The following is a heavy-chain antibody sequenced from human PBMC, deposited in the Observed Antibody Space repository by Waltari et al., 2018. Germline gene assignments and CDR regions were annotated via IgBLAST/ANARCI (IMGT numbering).Heavy chain of an antibody. CDR1: GGSISSYY. V-gene: IGHV4-59*01. J-gene: IGHJ5*02. D-gene: IGHD5-12*01. Sequence: QVQLQESGPGLVKPSETLSLTCTGSGGSISSYYWSWIRQPPGKGLEWIGYLYYSGSTNYNPSLKSRVTISVDTSKNQFSLKLNSVTAADTAVYYCARGGYSGYDGWFDPWGQGTLVTVSS. CDR3: ARGGYSGYDGWFDP. CDR2: LYYSGST.